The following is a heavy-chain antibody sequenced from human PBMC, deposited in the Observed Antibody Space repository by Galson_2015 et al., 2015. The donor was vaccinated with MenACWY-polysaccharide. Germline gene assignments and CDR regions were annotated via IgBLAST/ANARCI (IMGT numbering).Heavy chain of an antibody. D-gene: IGHD1-14*01. J-gene: IGHJ6*02. CDR1: GLIVSANY. CDR3: ARHRPRGNGMDV. Sequence: SLRLSYAASGLIVSANYMAWFRQPPGKGLEWVSTIYSGGNTYYADSVKGRFTISRDNSKNTLYLQMNSLRADDTAMYYCARHRPRGNGMDVWGQGTTVTVSS. CDR2: IYSGGNT. V-gene: IGHV3-53*01.